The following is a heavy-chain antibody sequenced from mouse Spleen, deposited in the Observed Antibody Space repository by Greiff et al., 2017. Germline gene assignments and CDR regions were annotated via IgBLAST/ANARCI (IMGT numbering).Heavy chain of an antibody. J-gene: IGHJ2*01. Sequence: EVQLQQSGPELVKPGASVKISCKASGYSFTGYFMNWVMQSHGKSLEWIGRINPYNGDTFYNQKFKGKATLTVDKSSSTAHMELRSLASEDSAVYYCARPDDGYSFDYWGQGTTLTVSS. D-gene: IGHD2-3*01. CDR1: GYSFTGYF. CDR2: INPYNGDT. V-gene: IGHV1-20*02. CDR3: ARPDDGYSFDY.